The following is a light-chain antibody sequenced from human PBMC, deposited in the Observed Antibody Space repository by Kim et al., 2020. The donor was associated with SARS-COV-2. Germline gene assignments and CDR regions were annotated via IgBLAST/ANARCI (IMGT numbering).Light chain of an antibody. Sequence: GPPIPIACAGTCSDVGGYNYVSWYQQHPGKAPKLMIYDVSKRPSGVPDRFSGSKSGNTASLTISGLQGEDEADYYCCSYAGSYTEVFGGGTQLTVL. CDR3: CSYAGSYTEV. CDR2: DVS. V-gene: IGLV2-11*01. CDR1: CSDVGGYNY. J-gene: IGLJ2*01.